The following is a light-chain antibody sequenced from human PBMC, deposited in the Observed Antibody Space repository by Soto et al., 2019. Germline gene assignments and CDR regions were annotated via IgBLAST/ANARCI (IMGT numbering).Light chain of an antibody. J-gene: IGKJ4*01. Sequence: AIRMTQSPSSLSASTGDRVTITCRASQGISSYLAWYQQKPGKALKLLIYAASTLQSGVPSRFSGSGSGTDFTLTISCLQSEDFATYYCQQYYSYPPLTFGGGTKVDIK. CDR3: QQYYSYPPLT. V-gene: IGKV1-8*01. CDR1: QGISSY. CDR2: AAS.